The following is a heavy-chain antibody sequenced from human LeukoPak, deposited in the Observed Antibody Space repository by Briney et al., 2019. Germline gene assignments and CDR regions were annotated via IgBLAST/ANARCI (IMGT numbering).Heavy chain of an antibody. CDR3: ARAPLRMWDYFDY. Sequence: GGSLRLSCAASGFSFSSYTMTWVRQAPGKGLEWVSAMSGGGDSTYYADSVKGRFTISRDNAKNSLYLQMNSLRAEDTAVYYCARAPLRMWDYFDYWGQGTLVTVSS. CDR2: MSGGGDST. CDR1: GFSFSSYT. D-gene: IGHD1-26*01. V-gene: IGHV3-23*01. J-gene: IGHJ4*02.